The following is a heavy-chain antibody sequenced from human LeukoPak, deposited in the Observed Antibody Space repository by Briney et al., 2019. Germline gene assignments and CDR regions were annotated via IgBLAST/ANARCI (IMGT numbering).Heavy chain of an antibody. V-gene: IGHV3-11*03. CDR1: GFTFSDYY. CDR2: ISSSSSYT. Sequence: GGSLRLSCAASGFTFSDYYMSWIPQAPGKGLEWVSYISSSSSYTNYADSVKGRFTISRDNAKNSLYLQMNSLRAEDTAVYYCAAITMVRGVEFDYWGQGTLVTVSS. J-gene: IGHJ4*02. D-gene: IGHD3-10*01. CDR3: AAITMVRGVEFDY.